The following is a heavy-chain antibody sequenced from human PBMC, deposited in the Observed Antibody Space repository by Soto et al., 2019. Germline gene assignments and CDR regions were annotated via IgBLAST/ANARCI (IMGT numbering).Heavy chain of an antibody. D-gene: IGHD1-26*01. CDR2: IGSTVTSI. V-gene: IGHV3-48*01. Sequence: PGGSLRLSCAASGFTFSRYSMIWVRQAPGKGLEWVSYIGSTVTSIFYSDSVKGRFTISRDNSKNALFLQINNLRAGDTAVYYCAKKSGVGATWYFDYWGQGTLVTVSS. J-gene: IGHJ4*02. CDR1: GFTFSRYS. CDR3: AKKSGVGATWYFDY.